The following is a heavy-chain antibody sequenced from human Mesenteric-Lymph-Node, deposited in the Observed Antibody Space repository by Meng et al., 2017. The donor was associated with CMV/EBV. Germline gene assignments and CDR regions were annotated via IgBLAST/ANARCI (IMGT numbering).Heavy chain of an antibody. CDR1: GGSFSGYY. D-gene: IGHD1-20*01. Sequence: SETLSLTCAVYGGSFSGYYWSWIRQPPGKGLEWIGEINHSGSTNYNPSLKSRVTISVDTSKNQFSLKLTSVTAADTALYYCAREGFYNWNHNWFDPWGQGTLVTVSS. CDR2: INHSGST. V-gene: IGHV4-34*01. CDR3: AREGFYNWNHNWFDP. J-gene: IGHJ5*02.